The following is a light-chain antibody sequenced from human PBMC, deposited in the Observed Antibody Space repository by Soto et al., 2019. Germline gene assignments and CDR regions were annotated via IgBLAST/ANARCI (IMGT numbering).Light chain of an antibody. Sequence: QSALTQPASVSGSPGQSITISCTGTSSDVGGSNYVSWYQHHPGKAPKLMIYDVSSRPSGVSNRFSGSKSGNTASLTISGLQAEDEDDYCCSSYTSTSTLYVFGTGTKLTVL. CDR1: SSDVGGSNY. CDR3: SSYTSTSTLYV. V-gene: IGLV2-14*03. J-gene: IGLJ1*01. CDR2: DVS.